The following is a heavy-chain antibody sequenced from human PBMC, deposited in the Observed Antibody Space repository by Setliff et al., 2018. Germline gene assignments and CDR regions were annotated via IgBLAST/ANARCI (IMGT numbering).Heavy chain of an antibody. CDR1: GYTFTSYG. V-gene: IGHV1-69*05. J-gene: IGHJ3*02. Sequence: SVKVSCKASGYTFTSYGISWVRQAPGQGLERMGGIIPIFGTANYAQKFQGRVTITTDESTSTAYMELSSLRSEDTAVYYCARVGDYYDSSGRLDAFDIWGQGTMVTVSS. D-gene: IGHD3-22*01. CDR3: ARVGDYYDSSGRLDAFDI. CDR2: IIPIFGTA.